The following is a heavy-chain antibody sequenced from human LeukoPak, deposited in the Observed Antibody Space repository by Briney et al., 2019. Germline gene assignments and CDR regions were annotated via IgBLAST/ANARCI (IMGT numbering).Heavy chain of an antibody. CDR3: ARDGNSEYCSSTSCYDPGIDGFDP. Sequence: GASVKVSCKASGGTFSSYAISWVRQAPGQGLEWMGGIIPIFGTANYAQKFQGRVTITADKSTSTAYMELSSLRSEDTAVYYCARDGNSEYCSSTSCYDPGIDGFDPWGQGTLVTVSS. D-gene: IGHD2-2*01. CDR2: IIPIFGTA. J-gene: IGHJ5*02. V-gene: IGHV1-69*06. CDR1: GGTFSSYA.